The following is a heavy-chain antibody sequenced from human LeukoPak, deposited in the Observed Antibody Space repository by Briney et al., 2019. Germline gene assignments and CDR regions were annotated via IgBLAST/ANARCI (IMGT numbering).Heavy chain of an antibody. D-gene: IGHD3-10*01. CDR2: ISAYNGNT. CDR3: ARWPGPRWFGDYYFDY. V-gene: IGHV1-18*01. J-gene: IGHJ4*02. Sequence: ASVKVSCKASGYTFTSYGISWVRQAPGQGLEWMGWISAYNGNTNYALKLQGRVTMTTDTSTSTAYMELRSLRSDDTAVYYCARWPGPRWFGDYYFDYWGQGTLVTVSS. CDR1: GYTFTSYG.